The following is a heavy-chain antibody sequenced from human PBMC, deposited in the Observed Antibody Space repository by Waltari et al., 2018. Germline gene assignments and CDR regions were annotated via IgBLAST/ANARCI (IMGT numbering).Heavy chain of an antibody. D-gene: IGHD6-19*01. V-gene: IGHV1-69*13. Sequence: QVQLVQSGAEVKKPGSSVKVSCKASGGTFSSYAIRWVRQAPGQGLEWMGGITPIFGTANYAQKFQGRVTITADESTSTAYMELSSLRSEDTAVYYCARGDQSQWLVRSYFDYWGQGTLVTVSS. CDR3: ARGDQSQWLVRSYFDY. CDR1: GGTFSSYA. CDR2: ITPIFGTA. J-gene: IGHJ4*02.